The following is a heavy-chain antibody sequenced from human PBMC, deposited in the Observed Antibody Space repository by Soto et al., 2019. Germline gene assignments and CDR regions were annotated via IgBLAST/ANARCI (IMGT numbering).Heavy chain of an antibody. J-gene: IGHJ4*01. CDR3: TTDSRTTLPEIRFDY. Sequence: LRLSCAASGFPFNNAWINWVRQVPGKGLEWVGRVKSKADGGSGDYAAPVKGRFVVSRDDPKDIVYLQMNSLKIEDTGVYYCTTDSRTTLPEIRFDYWGHGTQVTVSS. D-gene: IGHD1-26*01. CDR1: GFPFNNAW. V-gene: IGHV3-15*07. CDR2: VKSKADGGSG.